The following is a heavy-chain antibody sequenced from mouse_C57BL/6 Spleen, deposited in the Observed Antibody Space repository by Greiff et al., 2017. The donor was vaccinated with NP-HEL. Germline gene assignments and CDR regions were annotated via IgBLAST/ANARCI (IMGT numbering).Heavy chain of an antibody. J-gene: IGHJ2*01. CDR3: ARSGLITTVVATDYFDY. CDR2: IDPEDGET. CDR1: GFNIKDYY. D-gene: IGHD1-1*01. V-gene: IGHV14-2*01. Sequence: DVKLQESGAELVKPGASVKLSCTASGFNIKDYYMHWVKQRTEQGLEWIGRIDPEDGETKYAPKFQGKATITADTSSNTAYLQLSSLTSEDTAVYYCARSGLITTVVATDYFDYWGQGTTLTVSS.